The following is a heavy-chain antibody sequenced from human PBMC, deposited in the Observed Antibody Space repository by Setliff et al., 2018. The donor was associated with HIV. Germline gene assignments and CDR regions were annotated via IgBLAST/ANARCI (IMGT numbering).Heavy chain of an antibody. CDR2: INPNSGGT. CDR3: ARSRPQISIFGLVQDY. J-gene: IGHJ4*02. Sequence: ASVKVSCKASGYTFTAYYMHWVRQAPGQGLEWMGRINPNSGGTNYAQKFQGRVTMTRNTSISSVYMELSSLRSEDTAVYYCARSRPQISIFGLVQDYWGQGTLVTVSS. V-gene: IGHV1-2*06. CDR1: GYTFTAYY. D-gene: IGHD3-3*01.